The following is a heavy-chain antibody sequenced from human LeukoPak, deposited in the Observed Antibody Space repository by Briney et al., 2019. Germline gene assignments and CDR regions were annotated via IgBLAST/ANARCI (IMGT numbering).Heavy chain of an antibody. CDR2: MSYDGTNK. J-gene: IGHJ6*02. CDR3: AETGSRFHYYGMDV. V-gene: IGHV3-30*18. D-gene: IGHD1-14*01. Sequence: GRSLRLSCAASGFTFSRYAIHWVRQAPGKGLEWVAVMSYDGTNKYYAESVKGRFTISRDNFKNTLYLQMNRLRTEDTAVYYCAETGSRFHYYGMDVWGQGTTVTASS. CDR1: GFTFSRYA.